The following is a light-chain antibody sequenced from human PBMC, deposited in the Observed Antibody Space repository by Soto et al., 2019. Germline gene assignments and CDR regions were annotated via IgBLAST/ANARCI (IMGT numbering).Light chain of an antibody. CDR3: QQRSNWPQT. CDR2: DAS. CDR1: QSVSFY. Sequence: EIVLTQSPATLSLSPGERATLSCRASQSVSFYLAWYQQKPGQAPRLLIYDASNRATGIPARFSGSGSGTDFTLTISSLEPEDFAVSFCQQRSNWPQTFGQGTKLEIK. V-gene: IGKV3-11*01. J-gene: IGKJ2*01.